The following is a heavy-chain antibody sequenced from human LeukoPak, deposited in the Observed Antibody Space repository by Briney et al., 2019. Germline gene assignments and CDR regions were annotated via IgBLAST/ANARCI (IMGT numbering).Heavy chain of an antibody. CDR1: GFTFSSYW. D-gene: IGHD5-18*01. Sequence: GGSLRLSCAASGFTFSSYWMSWVRQAPGKGLELVANIKQDGSEKYYVDSVKGRFTVSRDNAKNSLYLQMNSLRAEDTAVYYCAKQPDKGYSYGYWGYFDYWGQGTLVTVSS. V-gene: IGHV3-7*01. CDR2: IKQDGSEK. CDR3: AKQPDKGYSYGYWGYFDY. J-gene: IGHJ4*02.